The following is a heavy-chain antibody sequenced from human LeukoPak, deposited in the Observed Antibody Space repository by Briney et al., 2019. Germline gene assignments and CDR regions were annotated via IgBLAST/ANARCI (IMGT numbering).Heavy chain of an antibody. CDR1: GGTFSSYA. CDR3: ATPCCTNGVCSWDTNGMDV. V-gene: IGHV1-69*04. J-gene: IGHJ6*02. Sequence: SVKVSCKASGGTFSSYAISWVRQAPGQGLEWMGRIIPILGIANYAQKFQGRVTITADKSTSTAYMELSSLRSEDTAVYYCATPCCTNGVCSWDTNGMDVWGQGTTVTVSS. D-gene: IGHD2-8*01. CDR2: IIPILGIA.